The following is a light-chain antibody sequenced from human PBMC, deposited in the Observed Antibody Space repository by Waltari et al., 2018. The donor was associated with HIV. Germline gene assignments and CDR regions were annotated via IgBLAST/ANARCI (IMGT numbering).Light chain of an antibody. Sequence: NFMLTQPHSVSESPGKTVTISCTGSGGSIASSYVHWYQQRPGGAPTTVIYEDNQRPSGVPDRFSGSRDSSSNSASLTISGLKTEDEADYYCQSSDSSFRWVFGGGTRLTVL. V-gene: IGLV6-57*02. CDR3: QSSDSSFRWV. CDR1: GGSIASSY. CDR2: EDN. J-gene: IGLJ3*02.